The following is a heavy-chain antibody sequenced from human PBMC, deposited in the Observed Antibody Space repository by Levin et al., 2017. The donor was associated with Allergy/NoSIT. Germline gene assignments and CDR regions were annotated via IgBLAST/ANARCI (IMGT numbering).Heavy chain of an antibody. CDR2: ISGSGGST. CDR3: AKDRGPKAHYMDV. CDR1: GFAFNYYA. Sequence: GGSLRLSCAASGFAFNYYAMNWVRQAPGKGLAWVSGISGSGGSTYYADSVKGRFTISRDNSKNTLYLQMNSLRAEDTAVYYCAKDRGPKAHYMDVWGKGTTVTVSS. J-gene: IGHJ6*03. V-gene: IGHV3-23*01.